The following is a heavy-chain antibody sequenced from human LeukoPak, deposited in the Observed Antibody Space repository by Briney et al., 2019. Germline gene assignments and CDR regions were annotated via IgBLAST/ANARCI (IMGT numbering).Heavy chain of an antibody. CDR1: GFTFSSNY. V-gene: IGHV3-53*01. CDR3: ARVNSSGWYYYYYYMDV. D-gene: IGHD6-19*01. J-gene: IGHJ6*03. Sequence: GGSLRLSCAASGFTFSSNYMSWVRQAPGKGLEWVSVIYSGGSTYYADSVKGRFTISRDNSKNTLYLQMNTLRAEDTAVYYCARVNSSGWYYYYYYMDVWGKGTTVTISS. CDR2: IYSGGST.